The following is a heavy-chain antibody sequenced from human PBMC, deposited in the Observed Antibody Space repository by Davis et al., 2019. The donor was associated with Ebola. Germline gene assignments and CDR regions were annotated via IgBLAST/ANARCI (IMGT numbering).Heavy chain of an antibody. D-gene: IGHD4-17*01. V-gene: IGHV3-73*01. CDR2: IRSKANSYAT. CDR1: GFTFSGSA. CDR3: TRPNGDYPYGMDV. Sequence: GESLKISCAASGFTFSGSAMHWVRQASGKGLEWVGRIRSKANSYATAYAASVKGRFTISRDDSKNTAYLQMNSLKTEDTAVYYCTRPNGDYPYGMDVWGQGTTVTVSS. J-gene: IGHJ6*02.